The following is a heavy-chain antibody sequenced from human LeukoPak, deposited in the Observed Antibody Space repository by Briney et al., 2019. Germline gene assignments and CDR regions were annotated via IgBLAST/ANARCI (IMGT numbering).Heavy chain of an antibody. CDR1: GFTFNSHG. V-gene: IGHV3-33*01. CDR3: ARANYYSWGSYYGMDV. J-gene: IGHJ6*02. CDR2: ICYDGSNR. Sequence: GGSLRLSCAASGFTFNSHGMHWVRQAPGKGLEWVALICYDGSNRYYVESVKGRFTISRDNSKSTLYLQMNSLRAEDTAVYYCARANYYSWGSYYGMDVWGQGTTVTVSS. D-gene: IGHD3-10*01.